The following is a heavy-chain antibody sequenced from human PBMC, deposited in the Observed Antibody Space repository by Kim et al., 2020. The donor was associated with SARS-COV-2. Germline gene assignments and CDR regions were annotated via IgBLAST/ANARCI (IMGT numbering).Heavy chain of an antibody. D-gene: IGHD6-6*01. V-gene: IGHV3-30*04. J-gene: IGHJ1*01. CDR2: ISYDGSNK. CDR1: GFTFSSYA. CDR3: AREYSSSSRHFQH. Sequence: GGSLRLSCAASGFTFSSYAMHWVRQAPGKGLEWVAVISYDGSNKYYADSVKGRFTISRDNSKNTLYLQMNSLRAEDTAVYYCAREYSSSSRHFQHWGQGTLVTVSS.